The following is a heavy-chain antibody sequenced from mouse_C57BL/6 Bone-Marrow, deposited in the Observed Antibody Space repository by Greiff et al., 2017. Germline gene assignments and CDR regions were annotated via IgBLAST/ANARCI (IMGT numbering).Heavy chain of an antibody. CDR1: GYTFTSYW. J-gene: IGHJ3*01. V-gene: IGHV1-55*01. D-gene: IGHD1-1*01. Sequence: QVQLQQPGAELVKPGASVKMSCKASGYTFTSYWITWVKQRPGQGLEWIGDIYPGSGSTNYNEKFKSKATLTVDTSSSTAYMQLSSLTSEDSAIYYCARAGYYYGEGFAYWGQGTLVTVSA. CDR3: ARAGYYYGEGFAY. CDR2: IYPGSGST.